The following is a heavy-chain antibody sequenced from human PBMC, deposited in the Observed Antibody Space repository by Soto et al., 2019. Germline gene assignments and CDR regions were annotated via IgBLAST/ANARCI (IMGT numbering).Heavy chain of an antibody. V-gene: IGHV4-59*12. CDR2: IYYSGST. D-gene: IGHD3-10*01. CDR1: GGSISSYY. Sequence: SETLSLTCTVSGGSISSYYWSWIRQPPGKGLEWIGYIYYSGSTNYNPSLKSRVTISVDTSKNQFSLKLSSVTAADTAVYYCARGPRFVLLWFGELSSIDPWGQGTLVTVSS. J-gene: IGHJ5*02. CDR3: ARGPRFVLLWFGELSSIDP.